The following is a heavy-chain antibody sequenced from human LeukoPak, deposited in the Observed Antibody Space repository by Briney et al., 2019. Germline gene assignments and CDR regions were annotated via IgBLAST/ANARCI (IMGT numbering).Heavy chain of an antibody. D-gene: IGHD1-26*01. Sequence: VASVKVSCKASGYTFTSYDINWVRQATGQGLEWMGWISAYNGNTNYAQKLQGRVTMTTDTSTSTAYMELRSLRSDDTAVYYCARFGRIVGATRGGLFDYWGQGTLVTVSS. CDR3: ARFGRIVGATRGGLFDY. CDR1: GYTFTSYD. V-gene: IGHV1-18*01. CDR2: ISAYNGNT. J-gene: IGHJ4*02.